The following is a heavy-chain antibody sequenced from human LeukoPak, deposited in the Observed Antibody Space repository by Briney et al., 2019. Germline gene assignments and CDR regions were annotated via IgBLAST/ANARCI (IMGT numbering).Heavy chain of an antibody. Sequence: PGRSLRLSCAGAGFTFDDYAIHWVRQAPGKGLEWVSGVNWNGGSVGHADSVKGRFTVSRDNAKNSLFLQMNRLRPEDTALYFCAKDIGPHLPPASFALGYWGQGTLVTVS. D-gene: IGHD2-2*01. J-gene: IGHJ4*02. V-gene: IGHV3-9*01. CDR1: GFTFDDYA. CDR2: VNWNGGSV. CDR3: AKDIGPHLPPASFALGY.